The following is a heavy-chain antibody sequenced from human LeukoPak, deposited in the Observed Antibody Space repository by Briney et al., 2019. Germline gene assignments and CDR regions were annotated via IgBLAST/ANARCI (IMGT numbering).Heavy chain of an antibody. D-gene: IGHD2-15*01. J-gene: IGHJ4*02. CDR1: GFTFSNFA. CDR3: ARELPFDY. CDR2: ISGGGSPT. Sequence: PGGSLRLSCAASGFTFSNFAMSWVRQAPGQGLEWVSTISGGGSPTYYADSVKGRFTISRDNSKNTLYLQMNSLRAEDTAVYYCARELPFDYWGQGTLVTVSS. V-gene: IGHV3-23*01.